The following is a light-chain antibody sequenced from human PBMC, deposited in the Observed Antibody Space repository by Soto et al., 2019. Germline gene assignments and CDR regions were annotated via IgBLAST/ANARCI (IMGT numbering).Light chain of an antibody. CDR1: SSNIGAGYD. CDR3: QSYDSSLSGSI. J-gene: IGLJ2*01. CDR2: GDT. V-gene: IGLV1-40*01. Sequence: QSALTQPPSVSGAPGQRVTISCTGSSSNIGAGYDVHWYQQLPGTAPKLLIYGDTNRPSGVPDRFSGSKSGTSASLAITGLQAKDEADYYCQSYDSSLSGSIFGGGTQLTVL.